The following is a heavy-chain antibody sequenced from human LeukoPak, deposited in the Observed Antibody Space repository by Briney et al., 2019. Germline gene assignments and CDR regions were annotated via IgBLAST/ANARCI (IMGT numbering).Heavy chain of an antibody. CDR2: FSGIGDNI. J-gene: IGHJ4*02. Sequence: HPGGSLRLSCAASGFSFSRFAMSWVRQAPGKGLEWVSVFSGIGDNIDCADSVKGRFTISRDNSKHTLYLQLNSLKAEDTAVYYCARSPPYVLYSNYLFDYWGQGTPVTVSS. V-gene: IGHV3-23*01. D-gene: IGHD4-11*01. CDR3: ARSPPYVLYSNYLFDY. CDR1: GFSFSRFA.